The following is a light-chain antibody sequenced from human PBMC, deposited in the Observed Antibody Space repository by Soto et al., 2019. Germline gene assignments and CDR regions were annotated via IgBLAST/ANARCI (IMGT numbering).Light chain of an antibody. Sequence: EIVLTQSPATLSLSPGERATLSCRASQSVSSYLAWYQQKPGQVPRLLLYDASNMATGIPARFSGSGSGTDFTLNISSLEPADFAVYYCPQRSNWPFTFGPETKVDIK. CDR2: DAS. V-gene: IGKV3-11*01. J-gene: IGKJ3*01. CDR3: PQRSNWPFT. CDR1: QSVSSY.